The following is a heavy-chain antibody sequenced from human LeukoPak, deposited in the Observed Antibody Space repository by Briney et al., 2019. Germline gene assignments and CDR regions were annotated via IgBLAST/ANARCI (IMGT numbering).Heavy chain of an antibody. D-gene: IGHD2-8*01. J-gene: IGHJ3*02. V-gene: IGHV3-23*01. Sequence: SSIIDSGGTTYHADSVKGHFTISRDNSKNMLYLQMNSLRAEDTAVYYCARYILYHGAFDIWGQGTMVTVSS. CDR3: ARYILYHGAFDI. CDR2: IIDSGGTT.